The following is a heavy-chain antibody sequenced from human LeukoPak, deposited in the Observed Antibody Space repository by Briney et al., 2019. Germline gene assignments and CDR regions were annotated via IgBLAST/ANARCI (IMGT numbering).Heavy chain of an antibody. V-gene: IGHV4-59*08. J-gene: IGHJ5*02. Sequence: SETLSLTCTVSGGSISSYYWSWIRQPPGKGLEWIGYIFYSGSTNYNPSLKSRVTISVDTSKNQFSLKLRSVTAADTAVYYCARHSSGYPFFDPWGQGTLVTVSS. CDR3: ARHSSGYPFFDP. CDR2: IFYSGST. CDR1: GGSISSYY. D-gene: IGHD2-15*01.